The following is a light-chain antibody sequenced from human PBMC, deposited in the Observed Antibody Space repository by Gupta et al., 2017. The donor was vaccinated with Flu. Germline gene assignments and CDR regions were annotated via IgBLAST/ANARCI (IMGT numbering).Light chain of an antibody. J-gene: IGKJ4*01. CDR1: HTVGTD. CDR3: QQRATWPLT. CDR2: DAS. V-gene: IGKV3-11*01. Sequence: GEGTALSCSASHTVGTDLAWYQQKPGQAPRLLINDASKRATGIPARFSGSGSGTDFTLTITSLEPEDIAVYYCQQRATWPLTFGGGTKVEIK.